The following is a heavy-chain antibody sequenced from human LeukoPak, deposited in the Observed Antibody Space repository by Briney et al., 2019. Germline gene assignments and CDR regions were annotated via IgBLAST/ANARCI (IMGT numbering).Heavy chain of an antibody. J-gene: IGHJ4*02. V-gene: IGHV3-33*01. CDR2: IWYDGSNK. D-gene: IGHD6-13*01. CDR1: GFTFSSYG. CDR3: ARERRQQIKPGELDY. Sequence: GGSLRLSCAASGFTFSSYGMHWVRQAPGKGLEWVAVIWYDGSNKYYADSVKGRFTISRDNSKNTLYLQMNSLRAEDTAVYYCARERRQQIKPGELDYWGQGTLVTVSS.